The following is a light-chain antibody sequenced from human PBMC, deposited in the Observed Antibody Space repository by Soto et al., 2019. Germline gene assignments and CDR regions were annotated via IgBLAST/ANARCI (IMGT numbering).Light chain of an antibody. V-gene: IGLV2-23*02. CDR1: NRDVGSYNL. Sequence: QSALTQPASVSGSPGQSITIACTGTNRDVGSYNLVSWYQQRPGEAPKLIISEVRNRPSGISYRFTGSKSGNTASLTISGLQAEDEADYYCCSYAGSSTSLVFGGGTKLTVL. CDR3: CSYAGSSTSLV. J-gene: IGLJ2*01. CDR2: EVR.